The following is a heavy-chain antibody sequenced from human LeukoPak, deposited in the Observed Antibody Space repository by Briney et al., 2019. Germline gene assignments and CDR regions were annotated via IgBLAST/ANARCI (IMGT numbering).Heavy chain of an antibody. Sequence: PSETLSLTCAVSGGSISSSNWWSWVRQPPGKGLEWIGEIYHSGSTNYNPSLKSRVTISVDKSKNQFPLKLSSVTAADTAVYYCARVDAGGYYYYGMDVWGQGTTVTVSS. V-gene: IGHV4-4*02. CDR2: IYHSGST. CDR1: GGSISSSNW. J-gene: IGHJ6*02. CDR3: ARVDAGGYYYYGMDV. D-gene: IGHD3-10*01.